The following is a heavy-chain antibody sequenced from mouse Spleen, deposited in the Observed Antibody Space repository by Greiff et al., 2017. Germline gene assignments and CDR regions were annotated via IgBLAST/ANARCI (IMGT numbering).Heavy chain of an antibody. V-gene: IGHV5-17*01. Sequence: EVKLMESGGGLVKPGGSLKLSCAASGFTFSDYGMHWVRQAPEKGLEWVAYISSGSSTIYYADTVKGRFTISRDNAKNTLFLQMTSLRSEDTAMYYCARPSTMITIYAMDYWGQGTSVTVSS. CDR3: ARPSTMITIYAMDY. J-gene: IGHJ4*01. CDR1: GFTFSDYG. D-gene: IGHD2-4*01. CDR2: ISSGSSTI.